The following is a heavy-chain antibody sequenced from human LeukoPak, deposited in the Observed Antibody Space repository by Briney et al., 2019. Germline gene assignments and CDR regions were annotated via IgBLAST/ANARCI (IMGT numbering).Heavy chain of an antibody. CDR3: ARDGDYIMPPFDY. J-gene: IGHJ4*02. D-gene: IGHD4-17*01. V-gene: IGHV3-7*01. CDR1: GFTFTRYW. CDR2: IKQDGSER. Sequence: GGSLRLSCAASGFTFTRYWMSWVRQAPGKGLEWVANIKQDGSERHYVDSVKGRFTISRDNARNSVYLQMNSLSDDDTAVYYCARDGDYIMPPFDYWGQGILVTVSS.